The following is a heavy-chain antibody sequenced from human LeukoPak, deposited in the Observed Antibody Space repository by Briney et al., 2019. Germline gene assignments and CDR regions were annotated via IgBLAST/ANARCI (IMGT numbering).Heavy chain of an antibody. D-gene: IGHD6-19*01. J-gene: IGHJ4*02. CDR2: IYYSGST. V-gene: IGHV4-39*02. CDR3: ARDLPPGSSGWYLGY. CDR1: GGSISSYY. Sequence: SETLSLTCTVSGGSISSYYWGWIRQPPGKGLEWIGSIYYSGSTYYNPSLKSRVTISVDTSKNQFSLKLSSVTAADTAVYYCARDLPPGSSGWYLGYWGQGTLVTVSS.